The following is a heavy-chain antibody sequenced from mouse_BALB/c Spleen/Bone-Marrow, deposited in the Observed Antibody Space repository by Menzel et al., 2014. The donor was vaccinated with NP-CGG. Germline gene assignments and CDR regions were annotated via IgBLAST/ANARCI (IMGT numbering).Heavy chain of an antibody. J-gene: IGHJ3*01. V-gene: IGHV4-1*02. D-gene: IGHD2-3*01. CDR2: INPESNTI. CDR3: ARLGYYGWFAY. CDR1: GFDFSRYW. Sequence: EVKLMESGGGLVQPGGSLKLSCAASGFDFSRYWMSWVRRAPGKGLQWIGEINPESNTINYTPSLKDKFIISRDNAKNTLYLQMSKVRSEGTALYCCARLGYYGWFAYWGQGTLVTVSA.